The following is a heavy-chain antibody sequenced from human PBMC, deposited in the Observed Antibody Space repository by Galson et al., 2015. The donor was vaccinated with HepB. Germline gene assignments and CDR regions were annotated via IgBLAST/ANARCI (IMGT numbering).Heavy chain of an antibody. CDR1: GFAFSDFY. Sequence: SLRLSCAASGFAFSDFYMSRIRQAPGKGLEWISYINSRNTYINYADSVKGRFTISRDNTKNSLYLQMNSLRAEDTAVYYCARDPLRYFDLWGRGTLVTVSS. J-gene: IGHJ2*01. V-gene: IGHV3-11*05. CDR3: ARDPLRYFDL. CDR2: INSRNTYI.